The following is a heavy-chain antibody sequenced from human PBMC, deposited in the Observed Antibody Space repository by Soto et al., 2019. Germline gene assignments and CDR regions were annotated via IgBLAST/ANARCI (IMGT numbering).Heavy chain of an antibody. CDR3: AKDGVDIVVVVAAPRITGY. Sequence: GGSLRLSCAASGFTFSSYAMSWVRQAPGKGLEWVSAISGSGGSTYYADSVKGRFTISRDNSKNTLYLQMNSLRAEDTAVYYCAKDGVDIVVVVAAPRITGYWGQGTLVTVSS. V-gene: IGHV3-23*01. CDR1: GFTFSSYA. J-gene: IGHJ4*02. D-gene: IGHD2-15*01. CDR2: ISGSGGST.